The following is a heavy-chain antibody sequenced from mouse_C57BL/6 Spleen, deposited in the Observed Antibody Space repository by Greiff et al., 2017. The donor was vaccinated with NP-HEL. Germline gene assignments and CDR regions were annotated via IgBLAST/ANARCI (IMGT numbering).Heavy chain of an antibody. J-gene: IGHJ3*01. Sequence: VQRVESGAELVKPGASVKISCKASGYAFSSYWMNWVKQRPGKGLEWIGQIYPGDGDTNYNGKFKGKATLTADKSSSTAYMQLSSLTSEDSAVYFCARWRESNWDFAYWGQGTLVTVSA. CDR2: IYPGDGDT. V-gene: IGHV1-80*01. CDR1: GYAFSSYW. D-gene: IGHD4-1*01. CDR3: ARWRESNWDFAY.